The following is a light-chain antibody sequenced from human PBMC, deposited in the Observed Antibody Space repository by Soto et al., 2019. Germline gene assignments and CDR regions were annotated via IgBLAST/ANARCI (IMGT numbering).Light chain of an antibody. CDR1: QSVSSN. V-gene: IGKV3-15*01. CDR2: GAS. Sequence: EIVRTQSPATLSVSPGERATLSCRASQSVSSNLAWYQQKPGQAPRLLIYGASTRATGIPARFSGSGSGTEFTLTIRSLQPDDFATDYCQQYNSYWTVGQGTKVEIK. CDR3: QQYNSYWT. J-gene: IGKJ1*01.